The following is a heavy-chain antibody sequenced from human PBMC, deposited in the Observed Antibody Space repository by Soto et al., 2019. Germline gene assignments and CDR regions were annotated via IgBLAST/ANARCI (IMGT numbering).Heavy chain of an antibody. D-gene: IGHD2-2*01. Sequence: SVKVSCKASGGTFSSYAISWVRQAPGQGLEWMGGIIPIFGTANYAQKFQGRVTITADESTSAAYMELSSLRSEDMAVYYCATASFIVLVPAAVFDAFDIWGQGTMVTVSS. CDR3: ATASFIVLVPAAVFDAFDI. J-gene: IGHJ3*02. CDR1: GGTFSSYA. CDR2: IIPIFGTA. V-gene: IGHV1-69*13.